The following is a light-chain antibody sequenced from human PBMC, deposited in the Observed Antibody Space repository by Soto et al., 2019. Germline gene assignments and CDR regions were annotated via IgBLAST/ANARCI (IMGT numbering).Light chain of an antibody. Sequence: QSVLTQPRSVSGSPGQSVTISCTGTRSDVGGYDYVSWYQQYPGKAPKLMIYDVIKRPSGVSNRFSGSKSGNTASLTISGLQAEDEADYYCSSYTSSSTRVFGGGTKLTVL. CDR3: SSYTSSSTRV. J-gene: IGLJ3*02. CDR2: DVI. CDR1: RSDVGGYDY. V-gene: IGLV2-14*01.